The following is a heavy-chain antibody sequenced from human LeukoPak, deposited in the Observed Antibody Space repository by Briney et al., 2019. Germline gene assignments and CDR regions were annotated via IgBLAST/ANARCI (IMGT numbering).Heavy chain of an antibody. D-gene: IGHD4-17*01. CDR1: GFTFSSYE. J-gene: IGHJ3*02. V-gene: IGHV3-74*01. CDR2: INSDGSST. Sequence: GGSLRLSCAASGFTFSSYEMNWVRQAPGKGLVWVSRINSDGSSTSYADSVKGRFTISRDNAKNTLYLQMNSLRAEDTAVYYCASDYGEEGGDAFDIWGQGTMVTVSS. CDR3: ASDYGEEGGDAFDI.